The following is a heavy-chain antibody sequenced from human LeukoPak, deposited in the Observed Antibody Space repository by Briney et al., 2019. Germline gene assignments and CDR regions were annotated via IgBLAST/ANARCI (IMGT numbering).Heavy chain of an antibody. CDR2: INHSGTT. V-gene: IGHV4-34*01. D-gene: IGHD2-15*01. Sequence: SETLSLTRAVYGGSFSGYYWNWIRQSPGKGLEWIGEINHSGTTNYIASLKSRVTISVDTSKKQFSLKLSSVTTADTAVYYCARFPCSGDSCYSGIRAFDIWGQGTMVTVSS. CDR3: ARFPCSGDSCYSGIRAFDI. CDR1: GGSFSGYY. J-gene: IGHJ3*02.